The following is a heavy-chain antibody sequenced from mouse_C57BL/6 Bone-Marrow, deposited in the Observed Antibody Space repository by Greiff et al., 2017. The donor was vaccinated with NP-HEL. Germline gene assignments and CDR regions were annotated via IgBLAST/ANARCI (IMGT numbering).Heavy chain of an antibody. V-gene: IGHV1-76*01. CDR3: ARGSYGTPFAY. CDR2: IYPGSGNT. D-gene: IGHD1-1*01. J-gene: IGHJ3*01. Sequence: VQLQQSGAELVRPGASVKLSCKASGYTFTDYYINWVKQRPGQGLEWIARIYPGSGNTYYNEKFKGKATLTAEKSSSTAYMQLSSLTSEDSAVYFCARGSYGTPFAYWGQGTLVTVSA. CDR1: GYTFTDYY.